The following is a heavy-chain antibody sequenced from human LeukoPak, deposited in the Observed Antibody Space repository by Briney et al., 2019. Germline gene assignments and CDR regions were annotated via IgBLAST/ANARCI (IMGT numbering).Heavy chain of an antibody. CDR3: ARSDLLTGYPFDY. J-gene: IGHJ4*02. CDR2: IYPGDSDT. CDR1: GYSFTTYW. V-gene: IGHV5-51*01. D-gene: IGHD3-9*01. Sequence: GESLKISCKGFGYSFTTYWIGWVRQMPGKGLEWMGIIYPGDSDTRYSPSFQGQVTISADKSINTAYLQWSSLKASDTAMYYCARSDLLTGYPFDYWGQGTLVTVSS.